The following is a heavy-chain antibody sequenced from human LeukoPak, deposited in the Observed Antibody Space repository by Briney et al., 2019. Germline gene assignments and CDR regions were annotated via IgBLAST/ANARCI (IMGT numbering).Heavy chain of an antibody. Sequence: GRSLRVSCAASGFTFSSYAMHWVRQAPGKGLEWVAVISYDGSNKYYADSVKGRFTISRDNSKNTLYLQMNSLRAEDTAVYYCARDRVYYGSGSYFDYWGQGALVTVSS. D-gene: IGHD3-10*01. CDR2: ISYDGSNK. J-gene: IGHJ4*02. CDR1: GFTFSSYA. CDR3: ARDRVYYGSGSYFDY. V-gene: IGHV3-30*01.